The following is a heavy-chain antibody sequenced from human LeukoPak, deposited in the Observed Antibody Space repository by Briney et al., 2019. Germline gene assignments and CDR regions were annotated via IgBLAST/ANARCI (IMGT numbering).Heavy chain of an antibody. D-gene: IGHD4-23*01. J-gene: IGHJ4*02. V-gene: IGHV4-59*01. CDR3: AREAGDDYGGKVDY. CDR2: IYYSGST. CDR1: GGSISSYY. Sequence: SETLSLTCTVSGGSISSYYWSWIRQPPGKGLELIGYIYYSGSTNYNPSLKSRVTISVDTSKNQFSLKLSSVTAADTAVYYCAREAGDDYGGKVDYWGQGTLVTVSS.